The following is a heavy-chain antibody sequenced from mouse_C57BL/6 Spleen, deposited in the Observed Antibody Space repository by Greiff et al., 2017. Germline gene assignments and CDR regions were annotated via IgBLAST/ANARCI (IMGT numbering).Heavy chain of an antibody. CDR3: AIVTTVVNWYFDV. CDR1: GYTFTSYW. D-gene: IGHD1-1*01. Sequence: QVQLQQPGTELVKPGASVKLSCKASGYTFTSYWMHWVKQRPGQGLEWIGNINPSNGGTKYNVKFKSKATLTVDKPSSTAYMQLSSLTSEDSAVYYCAIVTTVVNWYFDVWGTGTTVTVSS. V-gene: IGHV1-53*01. J-gene: IGHJ1*03. CDR2: INPSNGGT.